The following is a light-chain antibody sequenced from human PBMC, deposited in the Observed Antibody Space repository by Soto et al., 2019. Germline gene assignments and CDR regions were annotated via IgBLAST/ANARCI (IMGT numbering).Light chain of an antibody. CDR2: DAS. CDR1: QSVGGY. J-gene: IGKJ4*01. Sequence: EIVLTQSPATLSLSPGERATLSCRASQSVGGYLDWYQQKPGQAPRLLIYDASNRASGIPARFSGNEAGTDFTLTISSREPEALAFYYCHQRSNWPPLTFGGGTKVEIK. V-gene: IGKV3-11*01. CDR3: HQRSNWPPLT.